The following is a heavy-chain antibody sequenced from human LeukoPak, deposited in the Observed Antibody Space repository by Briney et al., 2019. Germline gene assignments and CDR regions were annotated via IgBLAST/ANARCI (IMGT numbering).Heavy chain of an antibody. D-gene: IGHD2-15*01. CDR2: ISYDGMTK. J-gene: IGHJ4*02. CDR1: GFDFSGYV. CDR3: ARDRGHYSGSYSLFDS. Sequence: PGGSLRLSCATSGFDFSGYVMHWVRQSPGKGLEWLSTISYDGMTKNYADSVKGRFTISRDNSKNILYLQMNSLRVEDTAVFYCARDRGHYSGSYSLFDSWGQGTLLTVSS. V-gene: IGHV3-30*04.